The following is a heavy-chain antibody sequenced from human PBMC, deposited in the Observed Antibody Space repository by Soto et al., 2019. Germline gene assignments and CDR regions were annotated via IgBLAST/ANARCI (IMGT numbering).Heavy chain of an antibody. CDR2: IWYDGSNK. CDR1: GFTFSSYG. D-gene: IGHD2-15*01. J-gene: IGHJ4*02. Sequence: QVQLVESGGGVVQPGRSLRLSCAASGFTFSSYGMHWVRQAPGKGLEWVAVIWYDGSNKYYADSVKGRFTISRDNSKNTRYLQMNSLRAEDTAVYYCARDRSWYCDYWGQGTLVTVSS. V-gene: IGHV3-33*01. CDR3: ARDRSWYCDY.